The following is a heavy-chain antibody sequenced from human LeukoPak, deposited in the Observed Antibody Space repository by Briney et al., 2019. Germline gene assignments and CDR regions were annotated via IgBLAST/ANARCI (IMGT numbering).Heavy chain of an antibody. D-gene: IGHD6-19*01. J-gene: IGHJ4*03. V-gene: IGHV1-2*02. CDR3: ARGVLRGSGSFDY. CDR2: INPNSGAT. Sequence: ASVKVSCKASRYTFIAYYIHWMRQAPGQGLEWMGWINPNSGATNYAQKFQGRITMTRDTSINTAYMELYSLNSDDTAVYFCARGVLRGSGSFDYWGQGSLVTVSS. CDR1: RYTFIAYY.